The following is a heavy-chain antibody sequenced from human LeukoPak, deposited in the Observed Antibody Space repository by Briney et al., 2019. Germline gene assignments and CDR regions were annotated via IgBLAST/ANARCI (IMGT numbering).Heavy chain of an antibody. Sequence: PGGSLRLSCAASGFTFSDYYMSWIRQAPGKGLEWVSCISSSGSTIYYADSVKGRFTISRDNAKNSLYLQMNSLRAEDTAVYYCAREGQQLVLRYFDYWGQGTLVTVSS. D-gene: IGHD6-13*01. CDR3: AREGQQLVLRYFDY. J-gene: IGHJ4*02. CDR1: GFTFSDYY. CDR2: ISSSGSTI. V-gene: IGHV3-11*01.